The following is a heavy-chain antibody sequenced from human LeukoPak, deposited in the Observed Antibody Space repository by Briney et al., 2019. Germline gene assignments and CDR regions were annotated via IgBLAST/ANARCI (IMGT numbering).Heavy chain of an antibody. V-gene: IGHV4-38-2*02. CDR3: AREQWGSTFPDY. J-gene: IGHJ4*02. D-gene: IGHD1-26*01. CDR1: GYSISSGYN. CDR2: THHNGPT. Sequence: ASXXLSLTCSVSGYSISSGYNWGWIRQPPGKGPEWIGSTHHNGPTFYHPSLKSRVTISVDTSLNQVSLNLNSVTAADTAVYYCAREQWGSTFPDYWGQGVLVIVSS.